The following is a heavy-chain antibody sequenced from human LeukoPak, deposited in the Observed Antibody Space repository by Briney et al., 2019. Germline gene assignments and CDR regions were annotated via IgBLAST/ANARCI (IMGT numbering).Heavy chain of an antibody. V-gene: IGHV4-59*12. J-gene: IGHJ4*02. Sequence: SETLSLTCAVFGGPISSYYWSWIRQPPGKGLEWIGYISYSGSTNYNPSLKSRVTISVDTSKNQFSLKLSSVTAADTAVYYCARAPPKGYCSGGSCYRNGRYYFDYWGQGTLVTVSS. CDR1: GGPISSYY. CDR2: ISYSGST. CDR3: ARAPPKGYCSGGSCYRNGRYYFDY. D-gene: IGHD2-15*01.